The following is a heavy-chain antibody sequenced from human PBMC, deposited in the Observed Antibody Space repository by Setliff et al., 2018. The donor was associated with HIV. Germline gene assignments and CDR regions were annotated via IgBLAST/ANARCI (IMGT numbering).Heavy chain of an antibody. V-gene: IGHV4-59*01. CDR3: ARVVVPAAMCDY. CDR1: GGSISSYY. CDR2: IYYSGST. J-gene: IGHJ4*02. Sequence: PSETLSLTCTVSGGSISSYYWSWIRQPPGKGLEWIGYIYYSGSTNYNPSLKSRVTISVDTSKNQFSLKLSSVTAADTAVYYCARVVVPAAMCDYWGQGTLVTVSS. D-gene: IGHD2-2*01.